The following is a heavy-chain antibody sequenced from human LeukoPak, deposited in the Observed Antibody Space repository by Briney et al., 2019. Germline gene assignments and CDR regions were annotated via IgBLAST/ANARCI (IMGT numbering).Heavy chain of an antibody. Sequence: GESLQISCKGSGYSFTSYWIGWVRQLPGKGLEWMGIIYPGDSDTRYSPSFQGQVTISADKSISTAYLQWSSLKASDTAMYYCARLGIQLWSEVSYWGQGTLVTVSS. CDR2: IYPGDSDT. CDR3: ARLGIQLWSEVSY. J-gene: IGHJ4*02. D-gene: IGHD5-18*01. CDR1: GYSFTSYW. V-gene: IGHV5-51*01.